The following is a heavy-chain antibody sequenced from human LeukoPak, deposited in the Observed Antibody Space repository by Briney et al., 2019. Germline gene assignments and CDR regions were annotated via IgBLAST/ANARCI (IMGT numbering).Heavy chain of an antibody. CDR2: IRYDGGNT. CDR3: ARGTWYDP. J-gene: IGHJ5*02. V-gene: IGHV3-30*02. CDR1: GFIPSNFA. Sequence: PGGCLSLSWAASGFIPSNFATQWDSPPPSIGLEWVAFIRYDGGNTYYADSVKGRFTISRDNSKNTLYLQMNSLRAEDTAVYYCARGTWYDPWGQGTLVTVSS.